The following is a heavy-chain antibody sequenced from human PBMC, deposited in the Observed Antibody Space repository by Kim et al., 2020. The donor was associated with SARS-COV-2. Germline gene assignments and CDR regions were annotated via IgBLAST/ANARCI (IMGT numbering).Heavy chain of an antibody. V-gene: IGHV4-59*08. D-gene: IGHD3-22*01. CDR3: ARQLVVVNYFDY. Sequence: NYNPSLKSRVTISVDTSKNQFSRKLSSVTAADTAVYYCARQLVVVNYFDYWGQGTLVTVSS. J-gene: IGHJ4*02.